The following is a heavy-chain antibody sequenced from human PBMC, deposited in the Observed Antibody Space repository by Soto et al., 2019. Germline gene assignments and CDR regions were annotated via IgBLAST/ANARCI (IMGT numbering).Heavy chain of an antibody. Sequence: EVQLVESGGGLVKPGGSLRLSCAASGFTFSSYNMNWVRQAPWKGLEWVSSISSSSSYIYYADSVKGRFTISRDNAKNSLYLQMNSLRAEDTAVYYCGTGSGYCSSTSCPAREDYWGQGTLVTVSS. J-gene: IGHJ4*02. V-gene: IGHV3-21*01. CDR2: ISSSSSYI. CDR1: GFTFSSYN. D-gene: IGHD2-2*01. CDR3: GTGSGYCSSTSCPAREDY.